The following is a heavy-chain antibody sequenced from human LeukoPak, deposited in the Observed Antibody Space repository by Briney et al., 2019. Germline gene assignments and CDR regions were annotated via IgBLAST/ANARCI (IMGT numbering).Heavy chain of an antibody. D-gene: IGHD6-19*01. CDR2: ISGSTYYI. J-gene: IGHJ4*02. CDR3: APQWLGGVFFDY. V-gene: IGHV3-21*01. CDR1: GFTFSSYS. Sequence: GGSLRLSCAASGFTFSSYSMNWVRQAPGKGLEWVSSISGSTYYIYYADSVKGRFTISRDNAKKSLYMQMNSLRAEDTAAYYCAPQWLGGVFFDYWGQGTLVTVSS.